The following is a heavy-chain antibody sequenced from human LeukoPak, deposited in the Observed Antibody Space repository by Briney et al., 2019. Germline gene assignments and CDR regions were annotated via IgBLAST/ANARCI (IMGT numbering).Heavy chain of an antibody. J-gene: IGHJ5*02. CDR2: INPNSGGT. CDR3: ALGPSITMIVVGWFDP. Sequence: GASVKVSCKASGYTFTGYYMHWVRQAPGQGLEWMGWINPNSGGTNYAQKFQGRVTMTRDTSISTAYTELSRLSSDDTAVYYCALGPSITMIVVGWFDPWGQGTLVTVSS. CDR1: GYTFTGYY. V-gene: IGHV1-2*02. D-gene: IGHD3-22*01.